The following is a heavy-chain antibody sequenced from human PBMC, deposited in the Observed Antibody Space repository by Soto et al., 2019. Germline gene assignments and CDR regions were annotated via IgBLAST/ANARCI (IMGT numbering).Heavy chain of an antibody. CDR3: ARGDYGTGGYPFPYFDY. Sequence: HEHLVQSGAEVKRPGASLKVSCKASGYSFTGYYIHWARQAPGQGLEWMGWINPDSGATNYAQNFQGRVTLTSDTSISTASMALTSPTSDDTAVYYCARGDYGTGGYPFPYFDYWGQGTLVIVSS. CDR2: INPDSGAT. J-gene: IGHJ4*02. V-gene: IGHV1-2*02. CDR1: GYSFTGYY. D-gene: IGHD3-10*01.